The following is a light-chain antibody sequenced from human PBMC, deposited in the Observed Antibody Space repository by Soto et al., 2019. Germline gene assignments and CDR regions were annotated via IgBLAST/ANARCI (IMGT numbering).Light chain of an antibody. J-gene: IGKJ3*01. CDR3: QQSYSTPRT. Sequence: DIQMTQSPSSLSASVGDRVTITCRASQSISSYLNWYQQKPGKAPKLLIYAASSLQSRVPSRFSGSGSGTDFTLTISSLQPEDFATYYCQQSYSTPRTCGPGTKVDIK. CDR1: QSISSY. CDR2: AAS. V-gene: IGKV1-39*01.